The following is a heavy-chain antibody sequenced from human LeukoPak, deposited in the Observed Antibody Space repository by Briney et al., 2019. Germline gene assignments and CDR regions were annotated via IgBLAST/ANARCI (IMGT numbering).Heavy chain of an antibody. CDR2: ISAYNGNT. Sequence: ASVKVSCKASGYTFTSYGISWVRQAPGQGLEWMGWISAYNGNTNYAQKLQGRVTMTTDTSTSTAYMELRSLRSDDTAVYFCAREGSLYGYHSFDSWGQGTLVTVST. V-gene: IGHV1-18*01. J-gene: IGHJ4*02. CDR3: AREGSLYGYHSFDS. CDR1: GYTFTSYG. D-gene: IGHD5-18*01.